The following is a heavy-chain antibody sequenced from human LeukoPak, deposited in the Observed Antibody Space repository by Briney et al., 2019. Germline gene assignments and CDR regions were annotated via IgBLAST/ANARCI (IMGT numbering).Heavy chain of an antibody. D-gene: IGHD4-17*01. Sequence: ASVKVSCKASGYTFTSYGISWVRQAPGQGFEGMGWISAYNGNTNYAQKLQGRVTMTTDTSTSTAYMELRSLRSDDTAVYYCATDPTTVTTWGYFYYYMDVWGKGTTVTVSS. CDR1: GYTFTSYG. J-gene: IGHJ6*03. CDR3: ATDPTTVTTWGYFYYYMDV. V-gene: IGHV1-18*01. CDR2: ISAYNGNT.